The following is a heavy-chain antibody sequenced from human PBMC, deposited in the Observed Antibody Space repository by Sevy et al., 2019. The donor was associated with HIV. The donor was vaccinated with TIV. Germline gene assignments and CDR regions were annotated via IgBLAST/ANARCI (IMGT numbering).Heavy chain of an antibody. CDR1: GFTFTNYA. D-gene: IGHD3-22*01. CDR3: ARDGGYDRSGYCPLKW. CDR2: ISYDGSNK. Sequence: GGSLRLSCAASGFTFTNYAIHWVRQAPGKGLEWVAVISYDGSNKYYADSVKGRFTISRDNSKNTVYLQMNSLSAEDTALSYCARDGGYDRSGYCPLKWWGQGTLVTVSS. V-gene: IGHV3-30-3*01. J-gene: IGHJ4*02.